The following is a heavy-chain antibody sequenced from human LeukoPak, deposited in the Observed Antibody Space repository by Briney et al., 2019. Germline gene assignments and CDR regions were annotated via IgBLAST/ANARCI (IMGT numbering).Heavy chain of an antibody. J-gene: IGHJ4*02. D-gene: IGHD6-19*01. V-gene: IGHV3-21*01. CDR3: ASGLVAVAGGVDY. CDR1: GFTFSSYS. Sequence: GGSLRLSCAASGFTFSSYSMNWVRQAPGKGLEWVSSISSSSSYIYYADSVKSRFTISRDNAKDSLYLQMNSLRAEDTAVYYCASGLVAVAGGVDYWGQGTLVTVSS. CDR2: ISSSSSYI.